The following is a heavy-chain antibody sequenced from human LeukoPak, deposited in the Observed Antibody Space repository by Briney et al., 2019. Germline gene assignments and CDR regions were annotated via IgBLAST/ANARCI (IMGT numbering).Heavy chain of an antibody. D-gene: IGHD6-19*01. CDR3: AKRLRSSDWYSTYDY. V-gene: IGHV3-23*01. J-gene: IGHJ4*02. CDR2: IRGCGGST. Sequence: GGVVTLSCAASGFIFISYAMTGVRQPPGKGVAGVSLIRGCGGSTYYADSVKGRFTISRDNSKGTLYLQMNSLKVEDTAVYYCAKRLRSSDWYSTYDYWGQGTLVTVSS. CDR1: GFIFISYA.